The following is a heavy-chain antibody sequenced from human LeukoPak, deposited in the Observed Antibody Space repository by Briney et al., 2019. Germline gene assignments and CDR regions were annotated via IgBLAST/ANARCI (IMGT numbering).Heavy chain of an antibody. CDR1: GLTFTGYS. V-gene: IGHV3-21*04. CDR3: ARDGGRGYSYYGY. J-gene: IGHJ4*02. CDR2: ISSGSDNI. D-gene: IGHD5-18*01. Sequence: GGSLRLSCAASGLTFTGYSMNWVRQAPGKGLEWVSSISSGSDNIYYADSVKGRFTISRDNARNSLYLQMYSLRADDTAVYYCARDGGRGYSYYGYWGQGTLVTVSS.